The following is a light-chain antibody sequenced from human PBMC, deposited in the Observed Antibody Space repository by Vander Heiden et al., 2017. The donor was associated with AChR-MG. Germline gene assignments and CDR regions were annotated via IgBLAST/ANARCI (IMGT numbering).Light chain of an antibody. CDR1: QYIENY. V-gene: IGKV3-20*01. CDR2: AAS. J-gene: IGKJ4*01. CDR3: QQFFDTPLS. Sequence: EIVLTQSPDTLSLSPGERATLSCRASQYIENYLAWYQHKPGQSPRLLIYAASSRASGIPDRFSATGSGTDFALTISRLEPEDLAVYYCQQFFDTPLSFGGGTKVEIK.